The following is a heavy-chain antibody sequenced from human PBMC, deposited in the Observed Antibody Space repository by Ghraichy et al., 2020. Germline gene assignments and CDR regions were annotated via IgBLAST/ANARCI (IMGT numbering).Heavy chain of an antibody. CDR2: IGGSGRYR. J-gene: IGHJ6*02. CDR3: TRDASLPGYSYGRPLYGMDV. Sequence: LSLTCVASGFTFSSYTMNWVRQAPGKGLEWVSSIGGSGRYRYYADSLKGRFAISRDNAKNSLYLQMNSLSAEDAAVYYCTRDASLPGYSYGRPLYGMDVWGQGTTVTVTS. CDR1: GFTFSSYT. D-gene: IGHD5-18*01. V-gene: IGHV3-21*01.